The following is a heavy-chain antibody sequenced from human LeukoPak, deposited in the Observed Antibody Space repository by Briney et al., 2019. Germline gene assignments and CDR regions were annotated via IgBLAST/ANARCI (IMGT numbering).Heavy chain of an antibody. Sequence: PGGSLRLSCAASGFTFDDYGMSWVRQAPGKGLEWVSGINWNGGSTGYADSVKGRFTISRDNAKNSLYLQMNSLRAEDTALYYCAREPRVITIFGVVNYYYYYMDVWGKGTTVTVSS. CDR1: GFTFDDYG. D-gene: IGHD3-3*01. V-gene: IGHV3-20*04. CDR3: AREPRVITIFGVVNYYYYYMDV. J-gene: IGHJ6*03. CDR2: INWNGGST.